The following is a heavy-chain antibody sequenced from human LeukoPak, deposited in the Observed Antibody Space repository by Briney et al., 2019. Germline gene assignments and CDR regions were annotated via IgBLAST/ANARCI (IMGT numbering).Heavy chain of an antibody. CDR3: ARSLRNAFDI. CDR1: GFTFSTNS. Sequence: PGGSLRLSCAASGFTFSTNSMNWVRQAPGKGLEWISYISTSRSTIYYADSVKGRFTIFSDNANNSLYLQMNSLRAEDTAVYYCARSLRNAFDIWGQGTMVTVSS. V-gene: IGHV3-48*01. D-gene: IGHD3-3*01. CDR2: ISTSRSTI. J-gene: IGHJ3*02.